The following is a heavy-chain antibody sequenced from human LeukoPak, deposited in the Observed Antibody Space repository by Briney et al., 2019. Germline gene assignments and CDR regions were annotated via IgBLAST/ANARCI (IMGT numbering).Heavy chain of an antibody. CDR2: IYYSGST. J-gene: IGHJ4*02. Sequence: SETLSLTCTVSGGSISSYYWSWIRQPPGKGLEWIGYIYYSGSTNYNPSLKSRVTISVDRSKNQFSLKLSSVTAADTAVYYCARVATTVTTWVFDYWGQGTLVTVSS. D-gene: IGHD4-17*01. V-gene: IGHV4-59*12. CDR1: GGSISSYY. CDR3: ARVATTVTTWVFDY.